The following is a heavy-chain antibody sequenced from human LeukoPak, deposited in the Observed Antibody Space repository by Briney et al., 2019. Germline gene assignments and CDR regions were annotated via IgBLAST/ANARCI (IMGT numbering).Heavy chain of an antibody. CDR1: GGSISSYY. D-gene: IGHD3-22*01. V-gene: IGHV4-59*01. Sequence: SETLSLTCTVSGGSISSYYWSWIRQPPGKGLEWIGYIYYSGSTNYNPSLKSRVTISVDTSKNQFSLKLSSVTAADTAVYYCARGRSDYDSSGYYSADAFDIWGQGTMVTVSS. J-gene: IGHJ3*02. CDR2: IYYSGST. CDR3: ARGRSDYDSSGYYSADAFDI.